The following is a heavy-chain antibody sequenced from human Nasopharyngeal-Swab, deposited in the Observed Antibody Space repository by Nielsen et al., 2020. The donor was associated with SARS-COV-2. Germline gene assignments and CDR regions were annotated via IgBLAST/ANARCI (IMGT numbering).Heavy chain of an antibody. CDR1: GGSISSSKW. J-gene: IGHJ3*02. CDR3: ARDVVGATTTDAFDI. V-gene: IGHV4-4*02. Sequence: SETLSLTCAVSGGSISSSKWWSWVRQPPGKGLEWIGEIYHSGSTNYNPSLKSRVTISVDESKNQFSLKLSSVTAADTAVYFCARDVVGATTTDAFDIWGQGTRVTVPS. CDR2: IYHSGST. D-gene: IGHD1-26*01.